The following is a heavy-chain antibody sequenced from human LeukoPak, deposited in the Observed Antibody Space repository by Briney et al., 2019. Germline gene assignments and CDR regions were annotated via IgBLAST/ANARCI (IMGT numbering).Heavy chain of an antibody. CDR1: GFTFSDHY. Sequence: GGSLRLSCAASGFTFSDHYMDWVRQAPGKGLEWVSAISGSGGSTYYADSVKGRFTISRDNSKNTLYLQMNSLRAEDTAVYYCAKDATGTTWGYYFDYWGQGTLVTVSS. CDR2: ISGSGGST. J-gene: IGHJ4*02. CDR3: AKDATGTTWGYYFDY. D-gene: IGHD1-1*01. V-gene: IGHV3-23*01.